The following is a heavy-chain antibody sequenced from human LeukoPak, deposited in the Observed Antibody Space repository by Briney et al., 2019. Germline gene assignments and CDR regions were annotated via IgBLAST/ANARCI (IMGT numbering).Heavy chain of an antibody. D-gene: IGHD3-10*01. Sequence: PGGSLRLSCAASGFAFSSYAMSWVRQAPGKGLEWVSAISGSGGSTYYADSVKGRFTISRDNSKNTLYLQMNSLRAEDTAVYYCAKENLYGSGSYYNHYFDYWGQGTLVTVSS. J-gene: IGHJ4*02. CDR2: ISGSGGST. CDR1: GFAFSSYA. V-gene: IGHV3-23*01. CDR3: AKENLYGSGSYYNHYFDY.